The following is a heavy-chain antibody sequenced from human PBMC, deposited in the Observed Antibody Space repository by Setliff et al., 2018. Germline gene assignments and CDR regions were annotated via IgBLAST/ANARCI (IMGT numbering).Heavy chain of an antibody. CDR1: GESFSNNY. CDR3: ASPRRDDLDSPFDAFDI. Sequence: PSETLSLTCSVYGESFSNNYWSWIRQPPGKGLEWIGESNHSGNTTNHPSLDSRVTISLDTSKNHFSLRLSSVTAADTAVYYCASPRRDDLDSPFDAFDIWGQGTKVTVSS. J-gene: IGHJ3*02. V-gene: IGHV4-34*01. CDR2: SNHSGNT. D-gene: IGHD3-3*01.